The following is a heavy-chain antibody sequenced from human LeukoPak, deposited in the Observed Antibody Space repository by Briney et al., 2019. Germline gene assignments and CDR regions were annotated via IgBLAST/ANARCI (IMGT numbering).Heavy chain of an antibody. CDR3: ARVSGYYYYYYMDV. V-gene: IGHV3-30*04. D-gene: IGHD3-3*02. Sequence: PGRSLRLSCAASGFTFSSYAMHWVRQAPGKGLEGVAVISYDGSNKYYADSVKGRFTISRDNSKNTLYLQMNSLRAEDTAVYYCARVSGYYYYYYMDVWGKGTTVTVSS. CDR1: GFTFSSYA. J-gene: IGHJ6*03. CDR2: ISYDGSNK.